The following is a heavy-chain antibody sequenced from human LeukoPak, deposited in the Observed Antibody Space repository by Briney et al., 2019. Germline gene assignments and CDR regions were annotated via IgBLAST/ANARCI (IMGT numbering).Heavy chain of an antibody. Sequence: GASVKVSCKASGYTFTYRYLHWVRQAPGQALEWMGWITPFNDNTNYAQKFQDRVTITRDTSMRTAYMELSSLRSEDTAMYYCARYGDDDAFDIWGQGTMVTVSS. J-gene: IGHJ3*02. V-gene: IGHV1-45*02. CDR3: ARYGDDDAFDI. CDR2: ITPFNDNT. CDR1: GYTFTYRY. D-gene: IGHD4-17*01.